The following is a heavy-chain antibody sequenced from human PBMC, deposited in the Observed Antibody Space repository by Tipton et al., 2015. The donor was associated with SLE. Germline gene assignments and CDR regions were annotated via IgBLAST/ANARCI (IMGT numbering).Heavy chain of an antibody. Sequence: TLSLTCAVSGYSINSGYYWGWIRQPPGKGLEWIGSVYQSGHTYYNPSLKSRVIISIDTSKNQFSLKLSSVTAADTAVYYCLRASGDSENWGQGTLVTVSS. CDR2: VYQSGHT. CDR3: LRASGDSEN. J-gene: IGHJ4*02. D-gene: IGHD4-11*01. CDR1: GYSINSGYY. V-gene: IGHV4-38-2*01.